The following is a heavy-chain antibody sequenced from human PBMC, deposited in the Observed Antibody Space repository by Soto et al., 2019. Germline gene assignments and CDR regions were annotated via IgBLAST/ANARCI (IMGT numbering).Heavy chain of an antibody. J-gene: IGHJ5*02. V-gene: IGHV3-21*01. CDR1: GFTFSSYS. CDR2: ISSSSSYI. CDR3: AREMTFYDDILTGYSTGWFDP. D-gene: IGHD3-9*01. Sequence: GGSLRLSCAASGFTFSSYSMNWVRQAPGKGLEWVSSISSSSSYIYYADSVKGRFTISRDNAKNSLYLQMNSLRAEDTAVYYCAREMTFYDDILTGYSTGWFDPWGQGTLVTVSS.